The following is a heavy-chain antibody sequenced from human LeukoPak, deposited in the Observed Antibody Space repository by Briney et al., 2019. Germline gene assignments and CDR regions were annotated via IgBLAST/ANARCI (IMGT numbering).Heavy chain of an antibody. D-gene: IGHD6-19*01. Sequence: PSETLSLTCTVSGDSISSSSYYWGWIRQPPGKGLEWIGNIYYSGSTYYNPSLRSRLTISLDTSKNQFSLKVTSVTAADTAVYYCARVDNTGWDDAFDIWGQGTMVTVSS. CDR1: GDSISSSSYY. J-gene: IGHJ3*02. CDR2: IYYSGST. V-gene: IGHV4-39*07. CDR3: ARVDNTGWDDAFDI.